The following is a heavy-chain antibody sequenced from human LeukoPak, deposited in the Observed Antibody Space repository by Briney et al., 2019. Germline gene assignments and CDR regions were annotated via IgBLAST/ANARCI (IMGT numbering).Heavy chain of an antibody. CDR2: IYYSVST. J-gene: IGHJ2*01. CDR1: VGSISSGGYY. D-gene: IGHD2-15*01. V-gene: IGHV4-31*03. Sequence: SETLSLTCTVSVGSISSGGYYWSWIRQHPGKGLEWIGYIYYSVSTYYNPSRKSRVTLSVDTSKNQCSLKLSSVTAEDTAVYYCARDRYCGGGSCYPHPWYFDLWGRGTLVTVS. CDR3: ARDRYCGGGSCYPHPWYFDL.